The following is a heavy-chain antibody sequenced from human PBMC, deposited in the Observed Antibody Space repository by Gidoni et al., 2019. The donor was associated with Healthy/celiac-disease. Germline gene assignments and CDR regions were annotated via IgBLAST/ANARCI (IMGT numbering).Heavy chain of an antibody. CDR1: GFTFSSYS. CDR3: ASCSYDYGDYAGMDV. J-gene: IGHJ6*02. D-gene: IGHD4-17*01. V-gene: IGHV3-21*01. Sequence: EVQLVESGGGLVKPGGSLRLSCAASGFTFSSYSMNWVRQAPGKGLEWVSSISRSSSYIYYADSVKGRFTSSRDNAKNSLYLQMNSLRAEDTAVYYCASCSYDYGDYAGMDVWGQGTTVTVSS. CDR2: ISRSSSYI.